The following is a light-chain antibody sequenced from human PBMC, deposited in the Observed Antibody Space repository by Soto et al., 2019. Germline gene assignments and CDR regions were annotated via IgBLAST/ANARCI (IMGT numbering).Light chain of an antibody. CDR1: QPIDTS. CDR2: AAS. V-gene: IGKV1-39*01. J-gene: IGKJ3*01. CDR3: QQSYSSPFT. Sequence: DIQMTQAPSSPSESVGDRVTITCRASQPIDTSLNWYQQKPGNAPTLLIYAASSLQSGVPLRFSGSGSGTDFTLTISSLQPEDFATYYCQQSYSSPFTFGPGTTVDIK.